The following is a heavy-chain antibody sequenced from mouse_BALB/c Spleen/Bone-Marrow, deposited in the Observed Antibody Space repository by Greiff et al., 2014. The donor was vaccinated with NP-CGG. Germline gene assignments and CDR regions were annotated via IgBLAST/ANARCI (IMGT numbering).Heavy chain of an antibody. CDR2: IYPGDSDT. J-gene: IGHJ2*01. V-gene: IGHV1-5*01. CDR1: GYSFTSYW. CDR3: TRRTATLDY. D-gene: IGHD1-2*01. Sequence: EVQLQQSGTVLARPGASVKMSCKASGYSFTSYWIHWVKQRPGQGLEWIGAIYPGDSDTSFNQKFKDKAKPTAVTSASTAYMELSSLTNEDSAVYYCTRRTATLDYWGQGTTLTVSS.